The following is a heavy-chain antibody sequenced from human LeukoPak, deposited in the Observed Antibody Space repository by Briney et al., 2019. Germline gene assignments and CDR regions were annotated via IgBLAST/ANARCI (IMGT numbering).Heavy chain of an antibody. CDR1: GYTFTSYY. D-gene: IGHD5-24*01. CDR2: INLIGGLT. J-gene: IGHJ4*02. Sequence: ASVKVSCKASGYTFTSYYIHWLRQAPGQGPQWMGMINLIGGLTHYAPKLQGRVTMTRDTSTSTVYMELSSLGSEDTAVYYCARQQGIQYLNFDYWGQGALVTVSS. V-gene: IGHV1-46*01. CDR3: ARQQGIQYLNFDY.